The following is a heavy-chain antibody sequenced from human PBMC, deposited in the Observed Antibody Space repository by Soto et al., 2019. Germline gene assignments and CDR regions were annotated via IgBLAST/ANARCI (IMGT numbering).Heavy chain of an antibody. Sequence: GWSLRLSCAASGFTFSTYTLNWVRQAPGKGLEWVSSISTSGDSTYYEDSLRGRFTISRDNARASLYLQMDSLRVEDTAMYYCTRDGEPLWGQGTTVTVSS. CDR1: GFTFSTYT. D-gene: IGHD3-3*01. CDR3: TRDGEPL. CDR2: ISTSGDST. J-gene: IGHJ6*02. V-gene: IGHV3-21*01.